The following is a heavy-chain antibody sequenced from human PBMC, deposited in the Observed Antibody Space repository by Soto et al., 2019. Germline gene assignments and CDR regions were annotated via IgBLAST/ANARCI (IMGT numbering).Heavy chain of an antibody. Sequence: QVQLVQSGAEVKKPGASVKGSCKASGYTFTSYYMHWVRQAPGQGLEGVGIINPSGGSTSYAQKFQGRVTMTRDTSTSTVYMELSSVRSEDTAVYYCARAELQQLVQWGWFDPWGQGTLVTVSS. CDR2: INPSGGST. V-gene: IGHV1-46*03. CDR1: GYTFTSYY. CDR3: ARAELQQLVQWGWFDP. J-gene: IGHJ5*02. D-gene: IGHD6-13*01.